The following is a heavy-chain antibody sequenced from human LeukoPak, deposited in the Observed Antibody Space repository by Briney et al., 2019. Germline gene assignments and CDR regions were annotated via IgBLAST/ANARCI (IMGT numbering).Heavy chain of an antibody. CDR2: IYHSGST. V-gene: IGHV4-38-2*02. Sequence: ASETLSLTCTVSGYSISSGYYWGWIRQPPGKGLEWIGSIYHSGSTYYNPSLKSRVTISVDTSKNQFSLKLSSVTAADTAVYYCASGTYDFWSGYYYYYYMDVWGKGTTVTVSS. D-gene: IGHD3-3*01. CDR1: GYSISSGYY. J-gene: IGHJ6*03. CDR3: ASGTYDFWSGYYYYYYMDV.